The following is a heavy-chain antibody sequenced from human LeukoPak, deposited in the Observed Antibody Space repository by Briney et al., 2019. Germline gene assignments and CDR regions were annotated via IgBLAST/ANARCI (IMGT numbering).Heavy chain of an antibody. Sequence: SGPVLVKPTETLTLTCTVSGFSLSNARMGVSWIRQPPGKALEWLAHIFSNDEKSYSTSLKSRLTISKDTSKSQVVLTMTNMDPVDTATYYCARINDILTGYHHFEIWGQGTMVTVSS. CDR2: IFSNDEK. CDR1: GFSLSNARMG. J-gene: IGHJ3*02. V-gene: IGHV2-26*01. D-gene: IGHD3-9*01. CDR3: ARINDILTGYHHFEI.